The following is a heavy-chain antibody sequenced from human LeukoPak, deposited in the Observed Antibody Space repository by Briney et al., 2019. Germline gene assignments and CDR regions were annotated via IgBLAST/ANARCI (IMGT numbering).Heavy chain of an antibody. J-gene: IGHJ6*03. CDR1: GGSFSGYY. V-gene: IGHV4-34*01. Sequence: SETLSLTCAVYGGSFSGYYWSWIRQPPGKGLEWIGEINHSGSTNYNPSLKGRVTISVDTSKNQFSLKLSSVTAADTAVYYCARVFRWSQPAYYYYYYMDVWGKGTTVTVSS. CDR3: ARVFRWSQPAYYYYYYMDV. CDR2: INHSGST. D-gene: IGHD2-15*01.